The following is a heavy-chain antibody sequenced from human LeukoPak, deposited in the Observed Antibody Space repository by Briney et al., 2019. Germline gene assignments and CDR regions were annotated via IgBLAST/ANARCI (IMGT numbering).Heavy chain of an antibody. Sequence: GGSLRLSCAASGFTFSSYSMNWVRQAPGKGLEWVSSISSSSSYIYYADSVKGRFTISRDNAKNSLYLQMNSLRAEDTAVYYCARDRDMVRGVWGDSNWYNWFDPWGQGTLVTVSS. CDR3: ARDRDMVRGVWGDSNWYNWFDP. CDR1: GFTFSSYS. CDR2: ISSSSSYI. V-gene: IGHV3-21*01. J-gene: IGHJ5*02. D-gene: IGHD3-10*01.